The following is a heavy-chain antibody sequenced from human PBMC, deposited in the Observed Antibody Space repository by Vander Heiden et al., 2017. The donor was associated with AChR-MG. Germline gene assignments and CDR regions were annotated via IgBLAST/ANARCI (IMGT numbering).Heavy chain of an antibody. J-gene: IGHJ4*02. CDR3: ARGYSGSWYS. D-gene: IGHD6-13*01. CDR2: INSDGSIT. CDR1: GFTFSTFW. V-gene: IGHV3-74*01. Sequence: EVQLMESGGGLVQPGGSLSLSCAASGFTFSTFWLHWVRQAPGKGLVWVSRINSDGSITTYADFVKGRFTISRDNAKNTVYLQMNSLRADDTAVYYCARGYSGSWYSWGQGTLLTVSS.